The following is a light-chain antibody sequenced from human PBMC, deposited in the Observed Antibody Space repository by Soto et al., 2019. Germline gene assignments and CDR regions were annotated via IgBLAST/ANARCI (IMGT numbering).Light chain of an antibody. Sequence: QSALTQPASVSGSPGQSITISCTGTSSDVGGYKYVSWYQQHPGKAPKLMIYDVTNRPSGISDRFSGSKSGNTASLTISGLQAEDEADYYCSSYTSSPTVLFAGGPKLTVI. CDR2: DVT. V-gene: IGLV2-14*01. CDR1: SSDVGGYKY. CDR3: SSYTSSPTVL. J-gene: IGLJ2*01.